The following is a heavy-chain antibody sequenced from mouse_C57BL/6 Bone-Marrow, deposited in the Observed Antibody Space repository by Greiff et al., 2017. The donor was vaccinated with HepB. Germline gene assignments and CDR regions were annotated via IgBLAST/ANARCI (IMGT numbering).Heavy chain of an antibody. D-gene: IGHD1-1*01. CDR2: INPYNGGT. Sequence: LMESGPVLVKPGASVKMSCKASGYTFTDYYMNWVKQSHGKSLEWIGVINPYNGGTSYNQKFKGKATLTVDKSSSTAYMELNSLTSEDSAVYYCARSYYYGSSRWFAYWGQGTLVTVSA. J-gene: IGHJ3*01. CDR1: GYTFTDYY. V-gene: IGHV1-19*01. CDR3: ARSYYYGSSRWFAY.